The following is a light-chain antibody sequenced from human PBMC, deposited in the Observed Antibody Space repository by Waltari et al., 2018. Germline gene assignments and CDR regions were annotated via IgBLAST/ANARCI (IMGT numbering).Light chain of an antibody. V-gene: IGLV1-47*01. J-gene: IGLJ3*02. CDR3: ASWDDSLRAWV. CDR2: RLS. CDR1: DSNFGTHY. Sequence: QSVLTQPPSASGTPGQRVTISCSGSDSNFGTHYVYWYQQLPGSAPKLLIYRLSQRPSGVPGRFSGSWSGTSASLAITGLRSEDEAYYYCASWDDSLRAWVFGGGTRLTVL.